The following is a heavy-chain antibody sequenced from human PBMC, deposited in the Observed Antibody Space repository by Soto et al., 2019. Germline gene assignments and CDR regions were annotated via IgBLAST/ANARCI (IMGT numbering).Heavy chain of an antibody. V-gene: IGHV4-4*02. CDR3: ARVLRGWFDP. CDR2: ISHSGIT. J-gene: IGHJ5*02. Sequence: SETLSLTCAVSGGSITSANLWTWVRQPPGGGLEWIGEISHSGITNYKASLKSRVTMSVDKTKNDVSLKLTSVTAADTAVYYCARVLRGWFDPWGQGTPVTVYS. CDR1: GGSITSANL.